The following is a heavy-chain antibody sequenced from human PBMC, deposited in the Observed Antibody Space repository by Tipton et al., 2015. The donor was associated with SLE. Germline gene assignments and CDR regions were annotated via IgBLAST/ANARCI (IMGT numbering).Heavy chain of an antibody. CDR3: ARTAGRSVKLWYFDL. CDR2: VCNSVST. D-gene: IGHD5-18*01. J-gene: IGHJ2*01. V-gene: IGHV4-59*02. Sequence: TLSLTCTVSGASVSSFCWNWIRQSRGKGLEWIACVCNSVSTNYDPSLKSRGTISVDTSKNQFSLKLSSVTDVDTAVYYCARTAGRSVKLWYFDLWGRGTLVTVSS. CDR1: GASVSSFC.